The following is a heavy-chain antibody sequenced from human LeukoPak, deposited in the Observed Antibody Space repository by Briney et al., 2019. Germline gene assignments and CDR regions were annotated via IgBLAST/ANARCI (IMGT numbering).Heavy chain of an antibody. D-gene: IGHD3-22*01. V-gene: IGHV1-24*01. CDR1: GYTLTELS. J-gene: IGHJ4*02. CDR2: FDPEDGET. CDR3: ATIDYDSSGYYPLDY. Sequence: ASVKVSCKVSGYTLTELSMHWVRQAPGKGLEWMGGFDPEDGETIYAQKFQGRVTMTEDTSTDTAYMELSSLRSEDTAVYYCATIDYDSSGYYPLDYWGQGTLVPVSS.